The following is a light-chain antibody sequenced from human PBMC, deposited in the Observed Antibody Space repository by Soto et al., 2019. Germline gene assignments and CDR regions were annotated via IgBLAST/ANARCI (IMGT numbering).Light chain of an antibody. CDR1: QNINNY. CDR3: QQYENLPT. CDR2: DAS. V-gene: IGKV1-33*01. Sequence: EIQMTQAPASRPASVGNRVTITCQASQNINNYLNWYQQKPGRAPKLLIYDASNLEAGVPSRFRGSGSGTDFTFTISRLQPEDIATYYCQQYENLPTFGQGTRLEIK. J-gene: IGKJ5*01.